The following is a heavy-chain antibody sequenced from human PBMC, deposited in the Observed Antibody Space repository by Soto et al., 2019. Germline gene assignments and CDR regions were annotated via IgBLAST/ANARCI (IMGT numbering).Heavy chain of an antibody. CDR3: AKRTDSRSGPYYLEY. CDR1: GFTFSTYA. D-gene: IGHD3-22*01. V-gene: IGHV3-23*01. Sequence: EVQLLESGGGLVQPGGSLRLSCAASGFTFSTYAMSWVRQAPGKGLEWVSVISGSGGRTNHADSVKGRFTISRDNSKNTLFMQMNSLRAEDTAVYYCAKRTDSRSGPYYLEYWGQGSLVTVSS. J-gene: IGHJ4*02. CDR2: ISGSGGRT.